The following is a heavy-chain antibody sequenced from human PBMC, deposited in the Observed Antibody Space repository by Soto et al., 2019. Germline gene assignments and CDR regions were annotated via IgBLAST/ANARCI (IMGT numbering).Heavy chain of an antibody. D-gene: IGHD3-3*01. J-gene: IGHJ5*02. Sequence: SETLSLTCAVYGGSVNGYYWNWIRQPPGKGLEWIGEINHTGDTHYNPSLKSRVTMSVDTSKNQFSLRLSSVTAADTAIYYCATRITVFGLLIPPFDHWGQGTQVTVSS. CDR3: ATRITVFGLLIPPFDH. V-gene: IGHV4-34*01. CDR1: GGSVNGYY. CDR2: INHTGDT.